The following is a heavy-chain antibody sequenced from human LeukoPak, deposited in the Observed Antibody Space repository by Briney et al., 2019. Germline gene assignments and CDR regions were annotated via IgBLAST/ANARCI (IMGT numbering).Heavy chain of an antibody. Sequence: SETLSLTCTVSGGSISSYYWSWIRQPPGKGLEWIGYIYYSGSTNYNPSLKSRVTISVDTSKNQFSLKLSSVTAADTAVYYCARAGRYYDILTGYSVSSFDYWGQGTLVTVSS. CDR2: IYYSGST. CDR1: GGSISSYY. CDR3: ARAGRYYDILTGYSVSSFDY. V-gene: IGHV4-59*01. J-gene: IGHJ4*02. D-gene: IGHD3-9*01.